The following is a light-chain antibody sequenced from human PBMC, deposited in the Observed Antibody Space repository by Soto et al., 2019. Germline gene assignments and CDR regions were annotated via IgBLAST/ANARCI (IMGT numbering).Light chain of an antibody. CDR2: EGS. Sequence: QSVLTQPASVSGSPGQSITISCTGTSSDVGSYNFVSWYQQHPGKAPKLMIYEGSKRPSGVSNRFSGSKSGNTASLTISGLQGEDEADYYCCAYAGSSTWVFGGGTKLTVL. V-gene: IGLV2-23*01. CDR1: SSDVGSYNF. J-gene: IGLJ3*02. CDR3: CAYAGSSTWV.